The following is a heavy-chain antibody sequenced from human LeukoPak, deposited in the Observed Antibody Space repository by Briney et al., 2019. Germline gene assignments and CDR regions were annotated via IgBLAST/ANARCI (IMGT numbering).Heavy chain of an antibody. CDR2: IYYSGST. Sequence: SETLSLTCTVSGGSISSSGYYWGWIRQPPGKGLEWIGYIYYSGSTNYNPSLKSRVTISVDTSKNQFSLKLSSVAAADTAVYYCAREGYSSGWWERDYWGQGTLVTVSS. D-gene: IGHD6-19*01. CDR1: GGSISSSGYY. J-gene: IGHJ4*02. CDR3: AREGYSSGWWERDY. V-gene: IGHV4-61*08.